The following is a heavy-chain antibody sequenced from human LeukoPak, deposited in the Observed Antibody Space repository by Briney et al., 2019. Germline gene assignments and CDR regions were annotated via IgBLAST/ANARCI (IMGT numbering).Heavy chain of an antibody. D-gene: IGHD5-18*01. Sequence: ASVKVSCKASGYTFTSYDINWVRQATGQGLEWMGWMNPNSGNTGYAQKFQGRVTMTRNTSTSTAYMELSSLRSEDTAVYYCATHGGYSYGYYFDYWGQGTLVTVSS. J-gene: IGHJ4*02. V-gene: IGHV1-8*01. CDR3: ATHGGYSYGYYFDY. CDR2: MNPNSGNT. CDR1: GYTFTSYD.